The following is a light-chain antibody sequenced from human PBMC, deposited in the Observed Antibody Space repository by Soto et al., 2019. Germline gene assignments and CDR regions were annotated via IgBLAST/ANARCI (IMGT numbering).Light chain of an antibody. CDR3: QQASSLPHT. Sequence: DIQMTQSPSSVSASVGDRVTITCRASQGISTWLAWYQQKPGKVPKLLIYDASSLQTGVPSRFSGSGSGTDFTLTISSLQAEDVATYYCQQASSLPHTFVQGTKLEIK. CDR1: QGISTW. V-gene: IGKV1-12*01. CDR2: DAS. J-gene: IGKJ2*01.